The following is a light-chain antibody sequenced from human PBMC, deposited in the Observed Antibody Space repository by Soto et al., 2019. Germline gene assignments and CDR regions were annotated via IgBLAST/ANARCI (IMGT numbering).Light chain of an antibody. CDR3: KQYGSSGT. CDR2: GES. Sequence: EIVMTPSPGTLSLSPGERATLSCRASQSVSNNYSSWYQQQPRQAPRLLIYGESNRATGIQDRFSGSGSGTDFTLTISRLEPEDFAVYYCKQYGSSGTFGQGTKLDIK. CDR1: QSVSNNY. J-gene: IGKJ1*01. V-gene: IGKV3-20*01.